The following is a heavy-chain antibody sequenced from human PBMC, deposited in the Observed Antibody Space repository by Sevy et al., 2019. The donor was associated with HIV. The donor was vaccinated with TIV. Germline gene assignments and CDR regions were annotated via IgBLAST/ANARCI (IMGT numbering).Heavy chain of an antibody. J-gene: IGHJ4*02. CDR1: GLTFTTNA. Sequence: GGSLRLSCAASGLTFTTNAMSWVRQALGKGLEWVAGITSGGATYYADSVKGRFTVSRDNSKNTLYLQLNSLRADDTAVFYCAGGDTPMITDLDYWGQGTLVTVSS. D-gene: IGHD3-16*01. V-gene: IGHV3-23*01. CDR2: ITSGGAT. CDR3: AGGDTPMITDLDY.